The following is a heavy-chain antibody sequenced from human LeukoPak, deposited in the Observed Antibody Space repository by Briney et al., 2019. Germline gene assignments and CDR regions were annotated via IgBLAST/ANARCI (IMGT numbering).Heavy chain of an antibody. CDR1: GGSFSGCY. V-gene: IGHV4-34*01. CDR3: ARVRFSFTYYGMDV. Sequence: SETLSLTCAVYGGSFSGCYWSWIRQPPGKGLEWIGEINHSGSTNYNPSLKSRVTISVDTSKNQFSLKLSSVTAADTAVYYCARVRFSFTYYGMDVWGQGTTVTVSS. D-gene: IGHD3-3*01. J-gene: IGHJ6*02. CDR2: INHSGST.